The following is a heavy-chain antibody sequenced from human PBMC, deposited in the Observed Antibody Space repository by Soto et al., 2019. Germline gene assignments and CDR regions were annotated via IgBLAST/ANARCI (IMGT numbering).Heavy chain of an antibody. CDR3: ARAEEASRSSF. J-gene: IGHJ4*02. D-gene: IGHD6-6*01. CDR1: GVSISSGGYY. V-gene: IGHV4-31*03. CDR2: IHYSGST. Sequence: TLSLTCTVSGVSISSGGYYWSCIRQHPGKGLEWIGYIHYSGSTYYKPSLKSRVTISVDTSKNQFSLKLSSVTAADTAVYCCARAEEASRSSFWGQGTLVTVSS.